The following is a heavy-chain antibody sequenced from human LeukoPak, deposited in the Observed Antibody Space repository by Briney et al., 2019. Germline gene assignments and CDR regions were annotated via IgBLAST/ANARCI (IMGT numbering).Heavy chain of an antibody. CDR2: INPNSGGT. CDR1: GYTFTGYY. D-gene: IGHD2-21*02. CDR3: ARGGRGVTHDLDY. V-gene: IGHV1-2*06. J-gene: IGHJ4*02. Sequence: ASVKVSCKASGYTFTGYYMRWVRQAPGQGLEWMGRINPNSGGTNYAQKFQGRVTMTRDTSISTAYMELSRLRSDDTAVYYCARGGRGVTHDLDYWGQGTLVTVSS.